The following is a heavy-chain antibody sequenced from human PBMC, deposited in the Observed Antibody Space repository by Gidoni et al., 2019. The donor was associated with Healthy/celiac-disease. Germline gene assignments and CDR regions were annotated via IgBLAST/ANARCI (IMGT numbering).Heavy chain of an antibody. CDR3: ARAVCSSTSCYYYYGMDV. J-gene: IGHJ6*02. V-gene: IGHV1-69*01. CDR1: GGTFSSYA. Sequence: QVQLVQSGAEVKKPGSSVKVSCKASGGTFSSYAISWVRQAPGQGLEWMGGIIPIFGTANYAQKFQGRVTITADESTSTAYMELSSLRSEDTAVYYCARAVCSSTSCYYYYGMDVWGQGTTVTVSS. D-gene: IGHD2-2*01. CDR2: IIPIFGTA.